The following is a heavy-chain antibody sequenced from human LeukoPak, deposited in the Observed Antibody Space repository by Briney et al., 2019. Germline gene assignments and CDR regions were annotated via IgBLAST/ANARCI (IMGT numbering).Heavy chain of an antibody. CDR3: AKTYYYDSSGYWFDY. V-gene: IGHV3-20*04. Sequence: GGSLRLSCAASAFTFDDYGMNWVRQAPGKGLEWVSGINWSGGSTGYADSVKGRFTISRDNAKNSLYLQMNSLRAEDTALYYCAKTYYYDSSGYWFDYWGQGTLVTVSS. J-gene: IGHJ4*02. D-gene: IGHD3-22*01. CDR2: INWSGGST. CDR1: AFTFDDYG.